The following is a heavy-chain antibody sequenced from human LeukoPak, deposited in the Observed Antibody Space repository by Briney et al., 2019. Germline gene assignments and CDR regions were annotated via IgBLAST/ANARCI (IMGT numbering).Heavy chain of an antibody. CDR1: GFTFSSYG. V-gene: IGHV3-23*01. CDR2: ISGSGHRT. CDR3: AKGDAWFDP. J-gene: IGHJ5*02. Sequence: AGGSLRLSCAASGFTFSSYGVSWVRQAPGKGLEWVSGISGSGHRTYYADSVKGRFTISRDNSKSTLYLQMNGLRAEDTAVYYCAKGDAWFDPWGQGTLVTVSS.